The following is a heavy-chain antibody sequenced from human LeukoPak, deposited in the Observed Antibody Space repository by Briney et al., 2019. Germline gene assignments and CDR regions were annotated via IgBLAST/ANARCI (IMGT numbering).Heavy chain of an antibody. CDR3: ARGMVYAIYNWFDP. CDR2: INHSGST. CDR1: GGSFSGYY. Sequence: PSETLSLTCAVYGGSFSGYYWSWIRQPPGKGLEWIGEINHSGSTNYNPSLKSRVTISVDTSKNQFSLKLSSVTAADTAVYYCARGMVYAIYNWFDPWGQGTLVTVSS. J-gene: IGHJ5*02. V-gene: IGHV4-34*01. D-gene: IGHD2-8*01.